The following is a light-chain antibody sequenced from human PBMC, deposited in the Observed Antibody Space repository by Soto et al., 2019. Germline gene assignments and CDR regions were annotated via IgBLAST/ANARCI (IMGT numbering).Light chain of an antibody. CDR2: DVS. V-gene: IGKV1-13*02. J-gene: IGKJ5*01. CDR1: QDIRGA. Sequence: AIQLTQSPSSLSASVGDRVTITCRASQDIRGALAWYQQKPGKAPKLLIFDVSTLQSGVPSRFSGSGSGTDFTLTISSPQPEDFGTYYCQQFNTYPITFGQGTRLEIK. CDR3: QQFNTYPIT.